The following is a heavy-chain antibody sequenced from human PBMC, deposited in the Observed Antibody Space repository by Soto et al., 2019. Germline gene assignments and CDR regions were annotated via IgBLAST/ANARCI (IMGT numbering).Heavy chain of an antibody. CDR2: FNPSGLST. Sequence: QVPLVQSGAEVKKPGASVNVSCQASGSITNPHMHWVRQAPGQGLEWMGIFNPSGLSTPYAQKFQGRVTITRDTSTSTVYMELSSLTSEDTAVYFCAKVTHRGPIAVAGPLGSWGQGTLVIVSS. J-gene: IGHJ4*02. CDR1: GSITNPH. V-gene: IGHV1-46*01. CDR3: AKVTHRGPIAVAGPLGS. D-gene: IGHD6-19*01.